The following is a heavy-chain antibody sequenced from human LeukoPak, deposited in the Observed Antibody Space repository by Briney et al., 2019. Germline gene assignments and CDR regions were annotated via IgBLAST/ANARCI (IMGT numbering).Heavy chain of an antibody. J-gene: IGHJ4*02. CDR2: ISWDGGST. CDR3: AKDEAGANDY. V-gene: IGHV3-43*01. Sequence: TGGSLRLSCAASGFTFDDYTMHWVRQAPGKGLEWVSLISWDGGSTYYADSVKGRFTISRDNSKNSLYLQMNSLRTEDTALYYCAKDEAGANDYWGQGTLVTVSS. D-gene: IGHD1-26*01. CDR1: GFTFDDYT.